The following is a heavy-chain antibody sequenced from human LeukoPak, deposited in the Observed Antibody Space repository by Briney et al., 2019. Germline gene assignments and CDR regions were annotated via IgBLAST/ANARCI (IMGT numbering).Heavy chain of an antibody. J-gene: IGHJ4*02. CDR2: ISWNSGSI. CDR3: AKDWQSVVGATLDGPFDY. CDR1: GFTFDDYA. V-gene: IGHV3-9*01. D-gene: IGHD1-26*01. Sequence: GGSLRLSCAASGFTFDDYAVHWVRQAPGKGLEWVSGISWNSGSIGYADSVKGRFTISRDNAKNSLYLQMNSLRAEDTALYYCAKDWQSVVGATLDGPFDYWGQGTLVTVSS.